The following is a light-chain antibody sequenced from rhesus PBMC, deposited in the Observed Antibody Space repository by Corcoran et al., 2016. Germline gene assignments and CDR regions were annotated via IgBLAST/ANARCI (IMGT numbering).Light chain of an antibody. V-gene: IGKV1-25*01. Sequence: DIQMTQSPSSLSASVGDRVTITCQASQGISNSLAWYQQKPGKVPRLLIYKASTLQSGVPSRLDGSGSGTDFTLTISSLQAEDFATYSCQHGYGTPFTFGPGTKLEI. CDR2: KAS. CDR3: QHGYGTPFT. J-gene: IGKJ3*01. CDR1: QGISNS.